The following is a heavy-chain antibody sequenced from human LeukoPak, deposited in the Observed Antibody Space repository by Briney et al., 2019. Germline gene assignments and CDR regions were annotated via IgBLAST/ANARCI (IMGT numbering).Heavy chain of an antibody. V-gene: IGHV4-61*02. CDR3: ARGRGSSWYYFDY. CDR2: IYASGST. D-gene: IGHD6-13*01. Sequence: SETLSPTCTVSGGSISSGSYYWSWIRQPAGKGLEWIGRIYASGSTNYNPSLKGRVTMSVDTSKNQFSLQLRSVAAADTAVYYCARGRGSSWYYFDYWGQGTPVTVSS. J-gene: IGHJ4*02. CDR1: GGSISSGSYY.